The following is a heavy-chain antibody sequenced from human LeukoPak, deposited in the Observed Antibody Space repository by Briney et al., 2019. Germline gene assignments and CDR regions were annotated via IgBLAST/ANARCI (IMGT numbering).Heavy chain of an antibody. V-gene: IGHV5-51*01. J-gene: IGHJ4*02. CDR3: ARRGRCGGDCYSFDY. CDR1: GYSFTYYW. Sequence: KCGESLKISCKGSGYSFTYYWIGWVRQMPGKGLEWMGIIYPGDSDTRYSPSFQGQVTISADKSISTAYLQWSSLKASDTAMYYCARRGRCGGDCYSFDYWGQGTLVTVSS. CDR2: IYPGDSDT. D-gene: IGHD2-21*01.